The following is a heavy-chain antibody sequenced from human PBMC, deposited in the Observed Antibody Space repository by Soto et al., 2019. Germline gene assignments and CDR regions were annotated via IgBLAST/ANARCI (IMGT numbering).Heavy chain of an antibody. Sequence: PSETLSPTCTVSGGSISSYYWSWIRQPPGKGLEWIGYIYYSGSTNYNPSLKSRVTISVDKSKNQFSLKLSSVTAADTAVYYCARDDLYGSGTRYYGIDVWGQGTTVTSP. CDR2: IYYSGST. D-gene: IGHD3-10*01. V-gene: IGHV4-59*12. J-gene: IGHJ6*02. CDR1: GGSISSYY. CDR3: ARDDLYGSGTRYYGIDV.